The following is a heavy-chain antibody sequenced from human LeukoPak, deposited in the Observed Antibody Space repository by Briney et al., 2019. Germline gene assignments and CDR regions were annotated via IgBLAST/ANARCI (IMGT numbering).Heavy chain of an antibody. J-gene: IGHJ4*02. CDR3: AAESERWLVRS. CDR2: VYTSGST. D-gene: IGHD6-19*01. Sequence: NASQTLSLTCTVSRGSISSAGYYWSWIRQPAGKGLEWIGRVYTSGSTNYNPSLKSRVTISVDTSKNQFSLKLSSVTAADTAVYYCAAESERWLVRSWGQGTLVTVSS. CDR1: RGSISSAGYY. V-gene: IGHV4-61*02.